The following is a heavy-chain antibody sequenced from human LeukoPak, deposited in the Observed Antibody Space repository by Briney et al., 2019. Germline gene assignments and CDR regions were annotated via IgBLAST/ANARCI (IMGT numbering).Heavy chain of an antibody. CDR3: ARDPFYYYDSSGYYAFDY. CDR1: GGSFSGYY. J-gene: IGHJ4*02. D-gene: IGHD3-22*01. V-gene: IGHV4-34*01. Sequence: SETLSLTCAVYGGSFSGYYWSWIRQPPGKGLEWIGEINHSGSTNYNPSLKSRVTISVDTSKNQFSLKLSSVTAADTAVYYCARDPFYYYDSSGYYAFDYWGQGTLVTVSS. CDR2: INHSGST.